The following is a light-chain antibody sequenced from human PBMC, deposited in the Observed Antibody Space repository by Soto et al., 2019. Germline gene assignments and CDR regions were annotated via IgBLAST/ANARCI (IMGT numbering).Light chain of an antibody. V-gene: IGKV3-11*01. Sequence: EIVLAQSPAPLSLSPGERATLSCRSSQSVSISLAWYQQKPGQAPRLLIYDASNRATGVPARFSGSGSGTDFTLTVSSLEPEEFALYYCQQRSNWPPEITFGQGTRLEIK. CDR1: QSVSIS. CDR2: DAS. J-gene: IGKJ5*01. CDR3: QQRSNWPPEIT.